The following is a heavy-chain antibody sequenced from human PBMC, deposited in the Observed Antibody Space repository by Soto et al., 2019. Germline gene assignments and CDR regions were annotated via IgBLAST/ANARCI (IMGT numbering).Heavy chain of an antibody. V-gene: IGHV4-31*03. Sequence: KTSETLSLTCTVTGGSMTSGDQYWTWIRHRPGEGLEWFGYINHRGSLYYNPSLKSRVSMSVDTSKNQFSLNLSSVTAADTAVYYCARELPQRQGRNMDVCGQGTTVTVYS. CDR2: INHRGSL. CDR1: GGSMTSGDQY. J-gene: IGHJ6*02. D-gene: IGHD1-1*01. CDR3: ARELPQRQGRNMDV.